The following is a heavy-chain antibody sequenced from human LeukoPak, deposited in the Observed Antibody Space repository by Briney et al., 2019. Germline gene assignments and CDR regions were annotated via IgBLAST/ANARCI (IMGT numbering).Heavy chain of an antibody. J-gene: IGHJ5*02. CDR1: GYTLTELS. CDR2: INPNSGGT. CDR3: ASTTGWLGWFDP. V-gene: IGHV1-2*02. D-gene: IGHD5-12*01. Sequence: ASVKVSCKVSGYTLTELSTHWVRQAPGQGLEWMGWINPNSGGTNYAQKFQGRVTMTRDTSISTAYMELSRLRSDDTAVYYCASTTGWLGWFDPWGQGTLVTVSS.